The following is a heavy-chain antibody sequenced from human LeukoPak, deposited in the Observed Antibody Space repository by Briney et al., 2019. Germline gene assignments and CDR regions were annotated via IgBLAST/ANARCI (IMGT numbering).Heavy chain of an antibody. V-gene: IGHV4-34*01. CDR3: ARARARYCSGGSCYPGHYYYGMDV. D-gene: IGHD2-15*01. Sequence: SETLSLTCAVYGGSFSGYYWSWIRQPPGKGLEWIGEINHSGSTNYNPSLKSRVTISVDTSKNQFSLRLSSVTAADTAVYYCARARARYCSGGSCYPGHYYYGMDVWGQGTTVTVSS. CDR1: GGSFSGYY. CDR2: INHSGST. J-gene: IGHJ6*02.